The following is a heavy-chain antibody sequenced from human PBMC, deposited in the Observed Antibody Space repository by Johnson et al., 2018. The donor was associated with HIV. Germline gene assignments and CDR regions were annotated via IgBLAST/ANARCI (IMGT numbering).Heavy chain of an antibody. CDR3: TTARNRLWSSSGWTGFWAFDI. V-gene: IGHV3-15*01. Sequence: VQLLGSGGGVVQPGRSLRLSCAASGFPFSNYAMDWVRQAPGKGLEWVGRIKSKTDGGTPDYAAPVKGRFTISRDDSKNTLYLQMNSLKTEDTAVYYCTTARNRLWSSSGWTGFWAFDIWGQGTMVTVSS. CDR1: GFPFSNYA. D-gene: IGHD6-19*01. CDR2: IKSKTDGGTP. J-gene: IGHJ3*02.